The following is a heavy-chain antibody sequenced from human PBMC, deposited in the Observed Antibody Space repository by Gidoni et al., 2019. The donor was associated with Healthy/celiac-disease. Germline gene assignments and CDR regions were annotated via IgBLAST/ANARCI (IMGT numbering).Heavy chain of an antibody. V-gene: IGHV1-2*06. CDR2: INPNSGGT. J-gene: IGHJ6*02. D-gene: IGHD3-3*02. Sequence: QVQLVQSGAEVKKPGASVKVSCKASGYTFTGYYMHWVRQAPGQGLEWMGRINPNSGGTNYAQKFQGRVTMTRDTSISTAYMELSRLRSDDTAVYYCARDKSPIFGVVTAPYGMDVWGQGTTVTVSS. CDR3: ARDKSPIFGVVTAPYGMDV. CDR1: GYTFTGYY.